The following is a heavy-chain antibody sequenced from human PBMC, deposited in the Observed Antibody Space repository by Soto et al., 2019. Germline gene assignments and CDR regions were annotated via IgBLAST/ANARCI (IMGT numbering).Heavy chain of an antibody. D-gene: IGHD3-22*01. J-gene: IGHJ3*02. CDR3: ARGLYYYEGGEAFDI. CDR1: GFTFSSYA. V-gene: IGHV3-48*03. Sequence: EVQLLESGGGLVQPGGSLRLSCAASGFTFSSYAMTWVRQAPGKGLEWVSVIGGSGSTIYYADSVKGRFTISRDNAKNSLYLQMNSLRAEDTAVYYCARGLYYYEGGEAFDIWGQGTMVTVSS. CDR2: IGGSGSTI.